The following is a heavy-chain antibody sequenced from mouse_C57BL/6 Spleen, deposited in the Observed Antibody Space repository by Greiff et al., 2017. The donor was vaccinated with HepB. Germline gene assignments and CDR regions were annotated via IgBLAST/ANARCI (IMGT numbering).Heavy chain of an antibody. Sequence: VQLQQSGAELVKPGASVKLSCKASGYTFTEYTIHWVKQRSGQGLEWIGWFYPGSGSIKYNEKFKDKATLTADKSSSTVYMELSRLTSEDSAVYFGARHEGRFTTVVDYAMDYWGQGTSVTVSS. D-gene: IGHD1-1*01. J-gene: IGHJ4*01. CDR1: GYTFTEYT. V-gene: IGHV1-62-2*01. CDR2: FYPGSGSI. CDR3: ARHEGRFTTVVDYAMDY.